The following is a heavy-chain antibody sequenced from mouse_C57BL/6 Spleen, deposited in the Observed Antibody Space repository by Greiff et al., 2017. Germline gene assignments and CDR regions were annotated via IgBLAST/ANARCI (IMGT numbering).Heavy chain of an antibody. V-gene: IGHV1-64*01. Sequence: QVQLQQPGAELVKPGASVKLSCKASGYTFTSYWMHWVKQRPGQGLEWIGMIHPNSGSTNYNEKFKSKATLTVDKSSSTAYMQLSSLTSEDSAVYYCARGDGGYYQYYFDYWGQGTTLTVSS. J-gene: IGHJ2*01. D-gene: IGHD2-3*01. CDR1: GYTFTSYW. CDR2: IHPNSGST. CDR3: ARGDGGYYQYYFDY.